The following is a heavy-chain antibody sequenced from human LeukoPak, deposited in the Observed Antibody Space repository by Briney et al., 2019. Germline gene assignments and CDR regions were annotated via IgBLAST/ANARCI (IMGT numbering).Heavy chain of an antibody. CDR2: INAGTSNT. CDR1: GYTFTSYA. J-gene: IGHJ4*02. CDR3: ARDRIAAGTDY. Sequence: ASVKVSCKASGYTFTSYAMHWARQAPGQRLEWMVWINAGTSNTKYSQKFQGRVTITRDTSASTAYMELRSLRSDDTAVYYCARDRIAAGTDYWGQGTLVTVSS. V-gene: IGHV1-3*01. D-gene: IGHD6-13*01.